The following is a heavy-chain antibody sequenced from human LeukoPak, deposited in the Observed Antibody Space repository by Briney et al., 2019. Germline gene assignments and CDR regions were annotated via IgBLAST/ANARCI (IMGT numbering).Heavy chain of an antibody. Sequence: PGGSLRLSCSASGFTFSSYAMHWVRQAPGKGLEYVSSIRSYGDSTYYAESVKGRFTISRDNSKNTLYLQMTSLVVEDTALYYCVKDFGGPVYYYYGLEVWGQGTTVTVSS. D-gene: IGHD3-10*01. CDR3: VKDFGGPVYYYYGLEV. CDR2: IRSYGDST. J-gene: IGHJ6*02. V-gene: IGHV3-64D*06. CDR1: GFTFSSYA.